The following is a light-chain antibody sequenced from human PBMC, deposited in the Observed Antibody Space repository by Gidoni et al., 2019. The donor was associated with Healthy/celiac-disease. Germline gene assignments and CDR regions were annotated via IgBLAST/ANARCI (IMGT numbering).Light chain of an antibody. CDR1: QDISNY. Sequence: DIKMTQSPSSLSASVGDRVTITCQASQDISNYLNWYQQKPGKAPKLLIYGASNLETGVPSRFSGSGSGTDFTFTISSLQPEDFATYYCQQYYSLPPTFGGGTKVEIK. CDR3: QQYYSLPPT. V-gene: IGKV1-33*01. CDR2: GAS. J-gene: IGKJ4*01.